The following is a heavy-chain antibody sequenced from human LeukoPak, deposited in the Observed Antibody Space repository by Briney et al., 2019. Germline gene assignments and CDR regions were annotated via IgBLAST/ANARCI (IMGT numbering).Heavy chain of an antibody. CDR3: AKDRGSGSYSTLGASDV. D-gene: IGHD1-26*01. V-gene: IGHV3-9*01. CDR1: GFTFYDYA. Sequence: GGSLRLSCAASGFTFYDYAMHWVRQAPGKGLEWVSGISWNSGTIGYADSVKGRFTISRDNAKNSLYLQMNSLRAEDTALYYCAKDRGSGSYSTLGASDVWGRGTMATVSS. CDR2: ISWNSGTI. J-gene: IGHJ3*01.